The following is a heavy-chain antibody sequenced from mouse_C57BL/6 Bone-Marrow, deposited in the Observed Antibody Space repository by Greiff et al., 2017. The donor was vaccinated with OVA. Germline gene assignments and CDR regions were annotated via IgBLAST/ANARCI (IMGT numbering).Heavy chain of an antibody. D-gene: IGHD1-1*01. CDR1: GFTFSSYA. CDR3: AKFWYSGSNLFDY. V-gene: IGHV5-4*03. Sequence: EVKLVESGGGLVKPGGSLKLSCAASGFTFSSYAMSWVRQTPEKRLEWVATISDGGSYTYYPDNVKGRFTISRDNAKNNLYLQMSHLKSEDTAMYYCAKFWYSGSNLFDYWGQGTTLTVSS. CDR2: ISDGGSYT. J-gene: IGHJ2*01.